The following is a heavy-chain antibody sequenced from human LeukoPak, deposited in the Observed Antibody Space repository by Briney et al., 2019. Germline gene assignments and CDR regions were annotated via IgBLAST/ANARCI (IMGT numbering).Heavy chain of an antibody. J-gene: IGHJ4*02. Sequence: SETLSLTCTVSGGSISSYYWSWIRQPAGKGLEWIGRIYTSGSTNYNPSLKSRVTMSVDTSKNQFSLKLSSVTAADTAVYYCARVRYSSGWYVFDYWGQGTLVTVSS. CDR2: IYTSGST. CDR1: GGSISSYY. V-gene: IGHV4-4*07. CDR3: ARVRYSSGWYVFDY. D-gene: IGHD6-19*01.